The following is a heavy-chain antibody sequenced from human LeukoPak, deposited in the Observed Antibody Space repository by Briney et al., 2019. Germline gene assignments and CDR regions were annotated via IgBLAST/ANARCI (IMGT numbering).Heavy chain of an antibody. J-gene: IGHJ5*02. Sequence: GGSLRLSCAASGFTFSSYAMSWVRQAPGKGLEWVSAISGSGGDTYYADSVKGRFTISRDNSKNTLYLQMNSLRAEDTAVYYCARKYSSTWYWFDPWGQGTLVTVSS. CDR2: ISGSGGDT. CDR3: ARKYSSTWYWFDP. D-gene: IGHD6-13*01. CDR1: GFTFSSYA. V-gene: IGHV3-23*01.